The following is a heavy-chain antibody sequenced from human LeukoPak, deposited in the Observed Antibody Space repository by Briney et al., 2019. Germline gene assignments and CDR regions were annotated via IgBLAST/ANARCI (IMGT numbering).Heavy chain of an antibody. CDR2: ISYSGST. V-gene: IGHV4-59*01. CDR3: AREGTAVTNLNWFYP. D-gene: IGHD1-1*01. J-gene: IGHJ5*02. Sequence: SETLSLTCPVSGGSISSYDWSWIRQPPGKGLEWIGYISYSGSTNFNPSLKSRVTISLDTSKNQFSLKLSSVTAADTAVYYCAREGTAVTNLNWFYPWGQGGLFTVSS. CDR1: GGSISSYD.